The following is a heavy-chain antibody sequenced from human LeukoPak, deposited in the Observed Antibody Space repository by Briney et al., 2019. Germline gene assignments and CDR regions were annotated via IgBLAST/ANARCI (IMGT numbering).Heavy chain of an antibody. CDR2: ISGGGETT. J-gene: IGHJ4*02. CDR3: ARDYADYVGYFFFDY. Sequence: PGGSLRLSCAASGFVFGSYTMNWVRQAPGKGLEWISSISGGGETTYYADSAKGRFTISRDNSQNTLYLQMNSLRAEDTAAYYCARDYADYVGYFFFDYWGQGTLVTVSS. V-gene: IGHV3-23*01. D-gene: IGHD4-17*01. CDR1: GFVFGSYT.